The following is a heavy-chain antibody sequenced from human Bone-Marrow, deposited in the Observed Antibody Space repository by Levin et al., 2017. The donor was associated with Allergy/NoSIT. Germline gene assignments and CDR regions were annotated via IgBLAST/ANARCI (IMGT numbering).Heavy chain of an antibody. Sequence: GESLKISCVGSGFTFYNFGMAWVRQAPGRGLEWVADISGGGYSKNYAASVRGRFSISRDDSRDTVSVQMNSLRQEDTATYYCEKWRGHVRRQCDIFDRWGRGTPVIVAS. D-gene: IGHD3-3*01. V-gene: IGHV3-23*01. CDR3: EKWRGHVRRQCDIFDR. J-gene: IGHJ4*02. CDR1: GFTFYNFG. CDR2: ISGGGYSK.